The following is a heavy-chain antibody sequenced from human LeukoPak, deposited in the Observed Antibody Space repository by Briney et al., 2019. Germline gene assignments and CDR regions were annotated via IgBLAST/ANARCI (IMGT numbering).Heavy chain of an antibody. CDR3: ARSDSSSFGRVPFDY. J-gene: IGHJ4*02. CDR1: GGSINSYY. V-gene: IGHV4-59*12. Sequence: PSETLSLTCTVSGGSINSYYWSWIRQPPGKGLEWIGYIYYSGSTKYNPSLKSRVTISVDKSKNQFSLKLSSVTAADTAVYYCARSDSSSFGRVPFDYWGQGTLVTVSS. CDR2: IYYSGST. D-gene: IGHD6-13*01.